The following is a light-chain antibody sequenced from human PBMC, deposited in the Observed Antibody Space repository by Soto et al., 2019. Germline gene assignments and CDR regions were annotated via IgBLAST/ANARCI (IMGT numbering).Light chain of an antibody. CDR1: SSDVGDYNY. V-gene: IGLV2-14*01. CDR2: EVN. Sequence: QSALTQPASVSGSPGQSITISCTGTSSDVGDYNYVSWYQQHPGKAPKLMIYEVNNRPSGVSNRFSGSKSGDTASLTISGIQAEEEADYYCSSYTSSITYVFGTGTKLTVL. CDR3: SSYTSSITYV. J-gene: IGLJ1*01.